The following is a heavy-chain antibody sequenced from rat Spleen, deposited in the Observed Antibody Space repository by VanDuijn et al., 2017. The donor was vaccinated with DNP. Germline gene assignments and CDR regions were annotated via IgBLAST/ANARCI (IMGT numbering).Heavy chain of an antibody. V-gene: IGHV2-41*01. D-gene: IGHD1-9*01. Sequence: QVQLKESGPGLVQPSQTLSLTCTVSGFSLTSYTINWVRQPPGKGLEWMGVIWNTGGTRYNSALRSRLTITKDTSKNQVFLKMNSLQTDDTGTYYCTRHTTGITAWDYWGQGVMVTVSS. J-gene: IGHJ2*01. CDR3: TRHTTGITAWDY. CDR1: GFSLTSYT. CDR2: IWNTGGT.